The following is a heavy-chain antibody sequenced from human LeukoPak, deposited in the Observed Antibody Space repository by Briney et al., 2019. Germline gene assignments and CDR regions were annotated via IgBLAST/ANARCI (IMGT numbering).Heavy chain of an antibody. D-gene: IGHD1-26*01. J-gene: IGHJ4*02. CDR1: GFTFDDYA. CDR2: ISWNSGSI. V-gene: IGHV3-9*01. CDR3: AKDSRLGIVGATRVFDY. Sequence: PGGSLRLSCAASGFTFDDYAMHWVRQAPGKGLEWVSGISWNSGSIGYADSVKGRFTISRDNAKNSLYLQMNSLRAEDTALYYCAKDSRLGIVGATRVFDYWGQGTLVTVSS.